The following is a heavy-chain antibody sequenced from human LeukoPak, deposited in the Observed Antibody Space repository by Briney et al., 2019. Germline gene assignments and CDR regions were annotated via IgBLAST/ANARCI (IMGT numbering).Heavy chain of an antibody. Sequence: ASMKVSCKASGYTFTDYFMHWVRQAPGQGLEWMGWISAYNGNTNYAQKLQGRVTMTTDTSTSTAYMELRSLRSDDTAVYYCARDGWRYCGGDCYSDYWGQGTLVTVSS. CDR2: ISAYNGNT. J-gene: IGHJ4*02. D-gene: IGHD2-21*02. CDR1: GYTFTDYF. V-gene: IGHV1-18*04. CDR3: ARDGWRYCGGDCYSDY.